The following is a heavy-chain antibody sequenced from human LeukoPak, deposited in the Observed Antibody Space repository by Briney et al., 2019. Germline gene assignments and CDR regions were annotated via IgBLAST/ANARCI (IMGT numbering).Heavy chain of an antibody. J-gene: IGHJ4*02. CDR2: IYPGDSDT. CDR3: ARKWGGGSGTFDY. CDR1: GSIFTSYW. D-gene: IGHD3-10*01. Sequence: GASLQISCEGSGSIFTSYWSAWVRPLPGKGLEWMGIIYPGDSDTRYSPSFQGQVTISADKSISTTYLQWSSLQASDTAMYYCARKWGGGSGTFDYWGQGTLVTVSS. V-gene: IGHV5-51*01.